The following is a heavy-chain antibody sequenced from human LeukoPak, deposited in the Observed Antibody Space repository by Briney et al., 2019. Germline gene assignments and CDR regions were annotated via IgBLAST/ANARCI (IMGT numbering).Heavy chain of an antibody. CDR2: ISYDGSNK. CDR1: GFTFSSYG. CDR3: AKDFRPHCSSTSCYPHFDY. D-gene: IGHD2-2*01. V-gene: IGHV3-30*18. J-gene: IGHJ4*02. Sequence: GGSLRLSCAASGFTFSSYGMHWVRQAPGKGLEWVAVISYDGSNKYYADSVKGRFTISRDNSKNTLYLQMNSLRAEDTAVYYCAKDFRPHCSSTSCYPHFDYWGQGTLVTVSS.